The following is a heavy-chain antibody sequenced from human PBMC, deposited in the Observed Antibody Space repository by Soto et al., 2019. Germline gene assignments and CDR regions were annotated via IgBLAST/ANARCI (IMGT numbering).Heavy chain of an antibody. Sequence: GGSLRLSCAASGFTFSSYWMSWVRQAPGKGLEWVANIKQDGSEKYYVDSVKGRFTSSRDNAKNSLYLQMNSLRAEDTAVYYCARDGIVLMVYAISSDYWGQGTLVTVAS. D-gene: IGHD2-8*01. V-gene: IGHV3-7*01. CDR1: GFTFSSYW. J-gene: IGHJ4*02. CDR3: ARDGIVLMVYAISSDY. CDR2: IKQDGSEK.